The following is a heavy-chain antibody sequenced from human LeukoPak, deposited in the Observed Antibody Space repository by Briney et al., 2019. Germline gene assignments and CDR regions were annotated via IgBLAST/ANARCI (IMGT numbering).Heavy chain of an antibody. V-gene: IGHV1-18*01. CDR1: GYTFTSYG. J-gene: IGHJ4*02. CDR3: ARDDRRGGSFDY. CDR2: ISAYNGNT. Sequence: ASVTVSCMASGYTFTSYGISWVRQAPGQGLEWMGWISAYNGNTNYAQKLQGRVTMTTDTSTSTVYMELRSLRSDDTAVYYCARDDRRGGSFDYWGQGTLVIVSS. D-gene: IGHD2-15*01.